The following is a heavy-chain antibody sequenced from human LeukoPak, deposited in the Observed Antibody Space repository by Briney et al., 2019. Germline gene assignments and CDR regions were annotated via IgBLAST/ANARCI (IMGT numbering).Heavy chain of an antibody. D-gene: IGHD3-22*01. J-gene: IGHJ3*02. V-gene: IGHV3-30-3*01. CDR2: ISYDGSNK. Sequence: GGSLRLSCAASGFTFSSYAMHWVRQAPGKGLEWVAVISYDGSNKYYADSVKGRFTISRDNSKNTLYLQMNSLRAEDTAVYYCAKESSGYAFDIWGQGTMVTVSS. CDR3: AKESSGYAFDI. CDR1: GFTFSSYA.